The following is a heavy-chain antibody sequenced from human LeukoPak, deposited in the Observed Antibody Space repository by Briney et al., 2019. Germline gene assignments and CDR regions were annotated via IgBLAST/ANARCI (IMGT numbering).Heavy chain of an antibody. V-gene: IGHV3-23*01. CDR2: ISGNGGST. CDR3: AKDPHSGYSYGLFPPEYYFHC. CDR1: GFTFSSYA. Sequence: GGSLRLSCAASGFTFSSYAMNWVRQAPGKGLEWVSAISGNGGSTYYADSVKGRFTISRDNSKNTLYLQMGSLRAEDTAVYYCAKDPHSGYSYGLFPPEYYFHCWGQGTLVTVSS. D-gene: IGHD5-18*01. J-gene: IGHJ4*02.